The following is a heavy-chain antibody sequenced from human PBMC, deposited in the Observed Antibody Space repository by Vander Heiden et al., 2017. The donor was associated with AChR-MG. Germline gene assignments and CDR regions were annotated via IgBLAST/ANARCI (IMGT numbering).Heavy chain of an antibody. Sequence: QVQLQESGPGLVKPSQTLSLTCTVSGGSIRSGGYSWSWIRQHPGKGLEWIGYIYYSGSTYYNPSLKSRVTISVDTSKNQFSLKLSSVTAADTAVYYCATTGGGYCSGGSCVNYWGQGTLVTVFS. CDR3: ATTGGGYCSGGSCVNY. CDR1: GGSIRSGGYS. J-gene: IGHJ4*02. D-gene: IGHD2-15*01. CDR2: IYYSGST. V-gene: IGHV4-31*03.